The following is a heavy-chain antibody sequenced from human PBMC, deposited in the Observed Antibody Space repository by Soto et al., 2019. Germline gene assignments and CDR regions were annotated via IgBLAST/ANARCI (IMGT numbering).Heavy chain of an antibody. Sequence: QLHLQESGPGLVKPSETLSLTCTVSCGSISSSRYYWGWIRQPPGKGLEWIGSIYYSGSTYYNPSLKSRVTISVDTSKHQFYLKLSAVAAADTAVYYCVGVLDYWGQGTLVTVSS. CDR3: VGVLDY. V-gene: IGHV4-39*01. CDR2: IYYSGST. J-gene: IGHJ4*02. D-gene: IGHD2-8*01. CDR1: CGSISSSRYY.